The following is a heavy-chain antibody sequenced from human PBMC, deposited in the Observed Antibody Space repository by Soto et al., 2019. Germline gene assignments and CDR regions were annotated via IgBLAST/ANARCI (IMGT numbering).Heavy chain of an antibody. CDR1: GGSISSYY. J-gene: IGHJ4*02. CDR2: IYYSGST. CDR3: ARQGLGDYDILTGYYSPYYFDY. D-gene: IGHD3-9*01. Sequence: SETLSLTCTVSGGSISSYYWSWIRQPPGKGLEWIGYIYYSGSTNYNPSLKSRVTISVDTSKNQFSLKLSSVTAADTAVYYCARQGLGDYDILTGYYSPYYFDYWGQGTLVTVSS. V-gene: IGHV4-59*08.